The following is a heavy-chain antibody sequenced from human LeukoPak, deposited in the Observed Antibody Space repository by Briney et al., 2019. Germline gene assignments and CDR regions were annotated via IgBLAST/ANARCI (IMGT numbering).Heavy chain of an antibody. CDR3: AKDHSLWFGEQYFDY. J-gene: IGHJ4*02. CDR1: GFTFSSYG. Sequence: GGSLRLSCAASGFTFSSYGMHWVRQAPGKGLEWVAVISYDGSNKYYADSVKGRFTISRDNSKNTLYLQTNSLRAEDTAVYYCAKDHSLWFGEQYFDYWGQGTLVTVSS. CDR2: ISYDGSNK. V-gene: IGHV3-30*18. D-gene: IGHD3-10*01.